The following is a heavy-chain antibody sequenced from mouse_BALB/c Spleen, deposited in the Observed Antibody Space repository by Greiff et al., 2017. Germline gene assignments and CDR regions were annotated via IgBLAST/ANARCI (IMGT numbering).Heavy chain of an antibody. D-gene: IGHD1-2*01. Sequence: DVMLVESGGGLVKPGGSLKLSCAASGFTFSSYAMSWVRQTPEKRLEWVATISSGGSYTYYPDSVKGRFTISRDNAKNTLYLQMSSLRSEDTAMYYCTLTTAFYAMDYWVQGTSVTVSS. CDR3: TLTTAFYAMDY. J-gene: IGHJ4*01. CDR1: GFTFSSYA. V-gene: IGHV5-9-1*01. CDR2: ISSGGSYT.